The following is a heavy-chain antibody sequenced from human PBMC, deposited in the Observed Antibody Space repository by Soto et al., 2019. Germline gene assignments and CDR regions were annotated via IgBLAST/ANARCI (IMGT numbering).Heavy chain of an antibody. CDR2: ISYDGSNK. CDR1: GFTFSSYG. D-gene: IGHD2-2*01. CDR3: AKGPTVVPRRGHFDY. V-gene: IGHV3-30*18. J-gene: IGHJ4*02. Sequence: QVQLVESGGGVVQPGRSLRLSCAASGFTFSSYGMHWVRQAPGKGLEWVAVISYDGSNKYYADSVKGRFTISRDNSKNTLYLQMNSLRAEDTAVYYCAKGPTVVPRRGHFDYWGQGTLVTVSS.